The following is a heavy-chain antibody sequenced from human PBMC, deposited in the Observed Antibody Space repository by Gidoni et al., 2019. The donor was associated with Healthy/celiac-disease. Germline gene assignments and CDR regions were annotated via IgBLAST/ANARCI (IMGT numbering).Heavy chain of an antibody. CDR2: ISSSSSYI. CDR3: ARHYYDFWSGYYSGAFDI. Sequence: EVQLVESGGGLVKPGGSLRLSCAASGFTFSSYRMNWVRQAPGTGLEWVSSISSSSSYIYYADSVKGRFTISRDNAKNSLYLQMNSLRAEDTAVYYCARHYYDFWSGYYSGAFDIWGQGTMVTVSS. V-gene: IGHV3-21*01. D-gene: IGHD3-3*01. CDR1: GFTFSSYR. J-gene: IGHJ3*02.